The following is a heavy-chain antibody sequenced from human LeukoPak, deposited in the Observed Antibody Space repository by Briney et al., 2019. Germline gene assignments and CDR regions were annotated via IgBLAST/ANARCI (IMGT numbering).Heavy chain of an antibody. CDR2: IYYTGST. Sequence: SETLSLTCTVSGGSISSYYWSWVRQPPGKGLEWIGYIYYTGSTNYNPSLKSRVTISVDTSENQFSLKLSSVTAADTAVYYCARSGGYSSPQNYWGQGTLVTVSS. CDR3: ARSGGYSSPQNY. V-gene: IGHV4-59*01. CDR1: GGSISSYY. J-gene: IGHJ4*02. D-gene: IGHD6-19*01.